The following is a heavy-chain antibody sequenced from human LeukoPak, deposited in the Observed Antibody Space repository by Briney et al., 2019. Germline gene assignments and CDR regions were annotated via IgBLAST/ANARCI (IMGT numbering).Heavy chain of an antibody. CDR3: ASINTAMVTGIDY. V-gene: IGHV4-59*01. D-gene: IGHD5-18*01. J-gene: IGHJ4*02. Sequence: KPSETLSLTCTVSGGSISSYYWSWIRQPPGKGLEWIGYIYYSGSTNYNPSLKSRVTISVDTSKNQFSLKLSSVTAADTAVYYCASINTAMVTGIDYWGQGTLVTVSS. CDR2: IYYSGST. CDR1: GGSISSYY.